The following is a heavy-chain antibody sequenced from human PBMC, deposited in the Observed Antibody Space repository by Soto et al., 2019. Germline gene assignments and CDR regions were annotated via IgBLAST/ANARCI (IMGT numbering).Heavy chain of an antibody. CDR3: APGSSGPGGEDN. D-gene: IGHD3-10*01. CDR2: IGESGDPT. CDR1: GFTFSSHA. Sequence: EVQLLESGGGLVQPGGSLRLSCAASGFTFSSHAMTWVRQAAGKGLEWVSSIGESGDPTYYADSVKGRFTISRDNSKNTLFLQMNTLRAEDTAVYYCAPGSSGPGGEDNWGQGTLVTVSS. V-gene: IGHV3-23*01. J-gene: IGHJ4*02.